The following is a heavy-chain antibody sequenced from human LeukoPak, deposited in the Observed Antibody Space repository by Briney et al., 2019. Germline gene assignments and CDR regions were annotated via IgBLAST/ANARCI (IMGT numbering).Heavy chain of an antibody. Sequence: PSETLSLTCTVSGGSIRSSYYYWGWIRQPPGKGLEWIGSIYDSGSTYYNPSLKSRVTISVDTSKNQFSLKLNSVTAADTAVYYCARQGPYCSGGSCYSHAFDIWGQGTMVTVSS. CDR2: IYDSGST. CDR1: GGSIRSSYYY. CDR3: ARQGPYCSGGSCYSHAFDI. J-gene: IGHJ3*02. V-gene: IGHV4-39*01. D-gene: IGHD2-15*01.